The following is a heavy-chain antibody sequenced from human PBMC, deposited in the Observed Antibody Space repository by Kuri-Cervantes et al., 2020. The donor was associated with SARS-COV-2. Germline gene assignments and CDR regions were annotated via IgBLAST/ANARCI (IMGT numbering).Heavy chain of an antibody. Sequence: ASVKVSCKASGYTFTGYYMHWVRQAPGQGLEWMGWINPNSGGTNYAQKFQGRVTITADKSTSTAYMELSSLRSEDTAVYYCYCAPKEGFDSWGQGTLVTVSS. D-gene: IGHD2-21*01. V-gene: IGHV1-2*02. J-gene: IGHJ4*02. CDR1: GYTFTGYY. CDR2: INPNSGGT. CDR3: YCAPKEGFDS.